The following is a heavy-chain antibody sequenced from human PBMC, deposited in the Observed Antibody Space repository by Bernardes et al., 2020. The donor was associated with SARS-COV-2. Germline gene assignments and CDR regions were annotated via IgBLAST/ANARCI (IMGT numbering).Heavy chain of an antibody. V-gene: IGHV3-74*01. Sequence: VWSLILSCAVSGFSFSSYWMHWVRQAPGKGLMWVSRINNDGSSTGYADSVKGRFTISRDNARNTLYLQMNSLRTEDTAVYFCARDVDEYNNYPGGYWGQGTLVTVSS. CDR1: GFSFSSYW. J-gene: IGHJ4*02. D-gene: IGHD4-4*01. CDR2: INNDGSST. CDR3: ARDVDEYNNYPGGY.